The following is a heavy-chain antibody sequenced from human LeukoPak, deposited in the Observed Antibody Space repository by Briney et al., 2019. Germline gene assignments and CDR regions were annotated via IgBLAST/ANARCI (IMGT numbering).Heavy chain of an antibody. Sequence: PSETLSLTCTVSGGSISSYYWSWIRQPPGKGLEWIGYIYYGGSTNYNPSLKSRVTISVDTSKNQFSLKLSSVTAADTAVYYCARERGSSYYFDYWGQGTLVTVSS. CDR2: IYYGGST. J-gene: IGHJ4*02. D-gene: IGHD1-26*01. V-gene: IGHV4-59*12. CDR3: ARERGSSYYFDY. CDR1: GGSISSYY.